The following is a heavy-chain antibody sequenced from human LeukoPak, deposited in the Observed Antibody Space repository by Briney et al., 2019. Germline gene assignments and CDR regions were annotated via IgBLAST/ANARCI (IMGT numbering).Heavy chain of an antibody. CDR2: IYHSGST. V-gene: IGHV4-30-2*01. CDR3: ARGGVATIPYYYYGMDV. Sequence: PSQTLSLTCAVPGGSISSGGYSWSWIRQPPGKGLEWIGYIYHSGSTYYNPSLKSRVTISVDRSKNQFSLKLSSVTAADTAVYYCARGGVATIPYYYYGMDVWGQGTTVTVSS. D-gene: IGHD5-12*01. CDR1: GGSISSGGYS. J-gene: IGHJ6*02.